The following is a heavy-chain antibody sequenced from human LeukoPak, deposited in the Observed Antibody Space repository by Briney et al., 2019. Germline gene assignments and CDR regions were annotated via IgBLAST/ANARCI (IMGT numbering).Heavy chain of an antibody. V-gene: IGHV1-18*01. J-gene: IGHJ5*02. Sequence: ASVKVSCKASSYSFTSYGFSWVRQAPGQGLEWMGWISAYNGNTNYAQKFQGRVTMTTDTSTSTAYMELRSLISDDTAVYYCARGSPGRWFDPWGQGTLVTVSS. D-gene: IGHD1-14*01. CDR2: ISAYNGNT. CDR3: ARGSPGRWFDP. CDR1: SYSFTSYG.